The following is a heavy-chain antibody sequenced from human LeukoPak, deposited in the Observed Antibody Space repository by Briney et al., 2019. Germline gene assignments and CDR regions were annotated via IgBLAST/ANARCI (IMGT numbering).Heavy chain of an antibody. J-gene: IGHJ5*02. V-gene: IGHV1-69*05. Sequence: ASVKVSCKASGGTFSSYAISWVRQAPGQGLEWMGGIIPIFGTANYAQKFQGRVTITTDESTSTAYMELSSLISDDTAVYYCARRLSAAGGSGWFDPWRQGTLFTVSS. CDR3: ARRLSAAGGSGWFDP. CDR1: GGTFSSYA. D-gene: IGHD6-13*01. CDR2: IIPIFGTA.